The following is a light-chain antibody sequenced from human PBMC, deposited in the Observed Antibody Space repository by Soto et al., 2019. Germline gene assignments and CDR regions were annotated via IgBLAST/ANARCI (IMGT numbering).Light chain of an antibody. CDR3: HSFDTSLGRSV. CDR2: GNN. CDR1: SSNIGAGFD. Sequence: QSVLTQPPSVSGAPGQRVTIPCTGTSSNIGAGFDVHWYQHLPGTAPKLLIYGNNHRPSGVPDRFSGSKSGTSASLAITGLQDEDEADYACHSFDTSLGRSVFGGGTKLTVL. J-gene: IGLJ2*01. V-gene: IGLV1-40*01.